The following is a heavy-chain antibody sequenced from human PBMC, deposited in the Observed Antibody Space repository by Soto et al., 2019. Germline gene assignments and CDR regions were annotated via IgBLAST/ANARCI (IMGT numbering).Heavy chain of an antibody. D-gene: IGHD4-17*01. J-gene: IGHJ4*02. CDR3: ATDMKWGGMTTIHYFDS. CDR1: GFTADDYA. V-gene: IGHV3-9*02. CDR2: ISSNSDTI. Sequence: EVQLVESGGGLVQPGRSLRLSCVASGFTADDYALHWVRQAPGKGLEWVSGISSNSDTIHYADSVKGRFTISRDNAKNSRFLQRNSLRPEGTAVYYWATDMKWGGMTTIHYFDSWGQGTLVTVSS.